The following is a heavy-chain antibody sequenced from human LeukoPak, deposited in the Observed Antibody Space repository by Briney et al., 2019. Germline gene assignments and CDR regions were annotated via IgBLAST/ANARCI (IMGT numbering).Heavy chain of an antibody. V-gene: IGHV3-64*01. CDR1: GFTFSSYA. Sequence: QPGGSLRLSCAASGFTFSSYAMHWVRQAPGKGLEYVSAISSNGGSTYYANSVKGRSTISRDNSKNTLYLQMGSLRAEDMAVYYCARDLGVGSGSYYFDYWGQGTLVTVSS. D-gene: IGHD3-10*01. CDR2: ISSNGGST. J-gene: IGHJ4*02. CDR3: ARDLGVGSGSYYFDY.